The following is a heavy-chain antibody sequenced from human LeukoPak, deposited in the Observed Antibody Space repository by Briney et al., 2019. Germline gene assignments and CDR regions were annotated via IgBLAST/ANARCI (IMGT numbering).Heavy chain of an antibody. D-gene: IGHD3-10*01. CDR3: VKDLMRDRWFGES. CDR1: GFTFSSYG. J-gene: IGHJ5*02. V-gene: IGHV3-30*18. Sequence: PGRSLRLSCAASGFTFSSYGMHWVRQAPGKGLEWVAVISYDGSNKYYADSVKGRSTISRDSSKNTLYLQMSSLRDEDTAVYYCVKDLMRDRWFGESWGQGTLVTVSS. CDR2: ISYDGSNK.